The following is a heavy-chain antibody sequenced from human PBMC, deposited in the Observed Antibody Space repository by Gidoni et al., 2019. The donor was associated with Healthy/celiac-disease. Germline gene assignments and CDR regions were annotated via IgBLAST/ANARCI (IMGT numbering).Heavy chain of an antibody. CDR1: GGTFSSYA. J-gene: IGHJ4*02. Sequence: VQLVQSGAAVKTPGSSVKVSCQASGGTFSSYAISWVRQAPGQGLEWMGGIIPIFGTANYAQKFQGRVTITADESTSTAYMELSSLRSEDTAVYYCARDTAMVGRFAYWGQGTLVTVSS. CDR2: IIPIFGTA. CDR3: ARDTAMVGRFAY. D-gene: IGHD5-18*01. V-gene: IGHV1-69*01.